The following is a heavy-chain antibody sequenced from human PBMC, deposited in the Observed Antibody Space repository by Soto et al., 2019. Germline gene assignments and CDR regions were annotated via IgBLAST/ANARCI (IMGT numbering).Heavy chain of an antibody. CDR1: GGTFSSYA. V-gene: IGHV1-69*13. CDR2: IIPIFGTA. D-gene: IGHD2-8*01. J-gene: IGHJ4*02. CDR3: ASGIVLMVYATNYFDY. Sequence: ASVKVSCKASGGTFSSYASSWVRQAPGQGLEWMGGIIPIFGTANYAQKFQGRVTITADESTSTAYMELSSLRSEDTAVYYCASGIVLMVYATNYFDYWGQGTLVTVSS.